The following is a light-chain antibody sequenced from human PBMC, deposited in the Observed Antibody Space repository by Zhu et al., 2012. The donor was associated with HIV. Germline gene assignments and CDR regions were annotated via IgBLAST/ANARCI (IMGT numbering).Light chain of an antibody. Sequence: DIQMTQSPSSLSASVGDRVSITCRASQGISNSLAWYQQKPGKAPKLLLYAASTLKSGVPSRFSGSASGTHYTLTINSLQPDDFATYYCQQYYTYPWFGQGTKVEIK. CDR1: QGISNS. CDR3: QQYYTYPW. J-gene: IGKJ1*01. V-gene: IGKV1-NL1*01. CDR2: AAS.